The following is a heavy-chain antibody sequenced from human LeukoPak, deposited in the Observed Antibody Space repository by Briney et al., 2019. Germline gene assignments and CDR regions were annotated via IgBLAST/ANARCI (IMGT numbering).Heavy chain of an antibody. D-gene: IGHD5-18*01. V-gene: IGHV3-33*08. CDR1: GFTFSSYA. CDR3: ARENGIQLWKPFDY. CDR2: IWYDGSNK. J-gene: IGHJ4*02. Sequence: GGSLRLSCAASGFTFSSYAMSWVRQAPGKGLEWVAVIWYDGSNKDYADSVKGRFTISRDNSKNTLYLQMSGLRAEDTAVYYCARENGIQLWKPFDYWGQGTLVTVSS.